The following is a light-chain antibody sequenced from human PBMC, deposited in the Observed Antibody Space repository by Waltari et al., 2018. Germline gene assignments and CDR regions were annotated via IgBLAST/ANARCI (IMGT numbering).Light chain of an antibody. V-gene: IGKV1-5*01. CDR2: DVS. J-gene: IGKJ1*01. CDR1: QSISSSLAW. CDR3: QQYKSYPWT. Sequence: DIQMTQSPSTLSASVGDRVTITCRASQSISSSLAWLAWYQQKPGKAPKLLIDDVSSLESGVPSRLSGSASGTEFTLTISSLQPDDFATYYCQQYKSYPWTFGQGTKVEIK.